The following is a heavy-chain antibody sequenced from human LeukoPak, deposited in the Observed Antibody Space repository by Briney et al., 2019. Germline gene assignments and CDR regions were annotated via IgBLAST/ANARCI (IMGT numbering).Heavy chain of an antibody. CDR2: IYYSGST. V-gene: IGHV4-39*01. J-gene: IGHJ5*02. CDR3: ARQMRTMFTFGGIIVKRPNWFDP. Sequence: PSETLSLTCTVSGGSMRNSSYYWGWIRQPPGKGLEWIGNIYYSGSTYYNPSLKSRVTISIDTSKNLFSLKVTSVTAADTAVYFCARQMRTMFTFGGIIVKRPNWFDPWGQGTLVTVSS. CDR1: GGSMRNSSYY. D-gene: IGHD3-16*02.